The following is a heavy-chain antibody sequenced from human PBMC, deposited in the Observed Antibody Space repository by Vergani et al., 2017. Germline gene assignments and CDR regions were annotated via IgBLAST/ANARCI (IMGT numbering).Heavy chain of an antibody. CDR2: INHSGST. CDR1: GGSISSSSYY. CDR3: ARAAPAGYSYGYDFDRDDAFDI. V-gene: IGHV4-39*07. J-gene: IGHJ3*02. D-gene: IGHD5-18*01. Sequence: QMQLQESGPGLVKPSETLSLTCTVSGGSISSSSYYWSWIRQPPGKGLEWIGEINHSGSTNYNPSLKSRVTISVDTSKNQFSLKLSSVTAADTAVYYCARAAPAGYSYGYDFDRDDAFDIWGQGTMVTVSS.